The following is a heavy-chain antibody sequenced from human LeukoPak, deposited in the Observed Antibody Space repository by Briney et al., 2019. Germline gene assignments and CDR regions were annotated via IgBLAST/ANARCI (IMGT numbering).Heavy chain of an antibody. D-gene: IGHD6-13*01. V-gene: IGHV4-39*07. CDR1: GGSISGGDYY. Sequence: SETLSLTCTVSGGSISGGDYYWGWIRQPPGKGLEWIGIIYYTGKTYYNPSLKSRVTISVDTSKNQFSLNLISVTAADTAMYYCARDNSTSSSWFSYYYGMDVWGQGTTVTVSS. J-gene: IGHJ6*02. CDR2: IYYTGKT. CDR3: ARDNSTSSSWFSYYYGMDV.